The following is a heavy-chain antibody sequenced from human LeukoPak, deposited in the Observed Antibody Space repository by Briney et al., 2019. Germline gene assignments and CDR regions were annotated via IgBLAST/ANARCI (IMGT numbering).Heavy chain of an antibody. J-gene: IGHJ5*02. CDR1: GYTFTSFA. Sequence: GASVKVSCKASGYTFTSFAMHWVSQAPGQRLEWMGWINAGNGNTKYSQQFQDRVTITRDTSANTAYMELSSLISEDTAVYYCARAGGYQQTPYNWFDPWGQGTLVTVSS. D-gene: IGHD2-2*01. CDR2: INAGNGNT. V-gene: IGHV1-3*01. CDR3: ARAGGYQQTPYNWFDP.